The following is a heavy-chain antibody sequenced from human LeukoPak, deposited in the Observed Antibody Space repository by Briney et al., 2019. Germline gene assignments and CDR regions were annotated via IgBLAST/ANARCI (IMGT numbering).Heavy chain of an antibody. D-gene: IGHD2-8*02. CDR3: VPGHQELVPFYFDY. Sequence: GGSLRLSCAASGFTFSSYAMSWVRQAPGKGLEWVSAISGSGGSTYYADSVKGRFTISRDNSKNTLFLQMNSLRAEDTAVYFCVPGHQELVPFYFDYWGQGTLVTVSS. J-gene: IGHJ4*02. CDR1: GFTFSSYA. V-gene: IGHV3-23*01. CDR2: ISGSGGST.